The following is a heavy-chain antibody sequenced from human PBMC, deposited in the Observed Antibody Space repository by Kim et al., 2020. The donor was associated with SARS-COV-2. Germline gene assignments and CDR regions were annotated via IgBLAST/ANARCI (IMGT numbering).Heavy chain of an antibody. CDR3: TTDGTYYYYYGMDV. V-gene: IGHV3-15*01. D-gene: IGHD1-26*01. Sequence: AAPVKGRFTISRDDSKNTLYLQMNSLKTEDTAVYYCTTDGTYYYYYGMDVWGQGTTVTVSS. J-gene: IGHJ6*02.